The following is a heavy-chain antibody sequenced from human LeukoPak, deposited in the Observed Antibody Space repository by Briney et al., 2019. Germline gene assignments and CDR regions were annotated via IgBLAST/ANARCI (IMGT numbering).Heavy chain of an antibody. CDR1: GGSFSGYY. V-gene: IGHV4-34*01. D-gene: IGHD6-19*01. Sequence: PSETLSLTCAVYGGSFSGYYWSWIRQPPGKGLEWIGEINHSGSTNYNPSLKSRVTISVDTSKNQFSLKLSSVTAADTAVYYCAREAVAGTVWCDPWGQGTLVTVSS. CDR3: AREAVAGTVWCDP. CDR2: INHSGST. J-gene: IGHJ5*02.